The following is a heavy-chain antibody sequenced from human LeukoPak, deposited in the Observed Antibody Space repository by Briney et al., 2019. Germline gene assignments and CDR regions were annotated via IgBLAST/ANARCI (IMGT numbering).Heavy chain of an antibody. V-gene: IGHV4-61*01. Sequence: PSETLSLTCTVSSGSISSGRYYWSWIRQPPGKRLEWIGYIYYSGSTNYNPSLKSRVTISVDTSKNQFSLKLSSVTAADTAVYYCAREVAVAAWFDYWGQGTLVTVSS. CDR1: SGSISSGRYY. CDR3: AREVAVAAWFDY. J-gene: IGHJ4*02. CDR2: IYYSGST. D-gene: IGHD6-19*01.